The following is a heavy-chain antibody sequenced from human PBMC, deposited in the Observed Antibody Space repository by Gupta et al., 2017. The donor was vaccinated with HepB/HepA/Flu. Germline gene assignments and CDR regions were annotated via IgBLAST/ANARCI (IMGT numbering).Heavy chain of an antibody. Sequence: QVQLVESGGGVVQPGRSLRLSCAASGFTFSSYAMHWVRQAPGKGLEGVAVISYDGRDKYYADSVKGRFTISRDNSKNTLYLQMNSLRDEDTAVYYCARGDYGDYEPFDYGGQGTLVTVSS. CDR2: ISYDGRDK. CDR3: ARGDYGDYEPFDY. J-gene: IGHJ4*02. D-gene: IGHD4-17*01. CDR1: GFTFSSYA. V-gene: IGHV3-30*04.